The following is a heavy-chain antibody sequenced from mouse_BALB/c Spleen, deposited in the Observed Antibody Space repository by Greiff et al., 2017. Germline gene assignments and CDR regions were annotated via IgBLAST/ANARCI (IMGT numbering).Heavy chain of an antibody. D-gene: IGHD2-1*01. V-gene: IGHV5-9-4*01. J-gene: IGHJ2*01. CDR3: AREYGNYFDY. Sequence: EVKVEESGGGLVKPGGSLKLSCAASGFTFSSYAMSWVRQSPEKRLEWVAEISSGGSYTYYPDTVTGRFTISRDNAKNTLYLEMSSLRSEDTAMYYCAREYGNYFDYWGQGTTLTVSS. CDR2: ISSGGSYT. CDR1: GFTFSSYA.